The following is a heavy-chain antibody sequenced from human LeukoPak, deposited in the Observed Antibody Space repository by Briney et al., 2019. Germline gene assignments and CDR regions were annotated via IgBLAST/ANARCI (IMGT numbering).Heavy chain of an antibody. CDR2: IRFDASNI. J-gene: IGHJ6*03. Sequence: GGSLRLSCAASGFTFSSYGMHWVRQAPGKGLEWVAFIRFDASNIQYADSVKGRFTISRDNSKSTLYLQMNSLRAEDTAVYYCAREVTIFGVAYRYYMDVWGKGTTVTVSS. D-gene: IGHD3-3*01. CDR3: AREVTIFGVAYRYYMDV. CDR1: GFTFSSYG. V-gene: IGHV3-30*02.